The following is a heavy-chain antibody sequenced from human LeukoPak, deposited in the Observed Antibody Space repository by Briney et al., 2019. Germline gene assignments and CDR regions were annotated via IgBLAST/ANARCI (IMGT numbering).Heavy chain of an antibody. CDR3: ARDPQGGYSGYVASYYYYYGTDV. V-gene: IGHV3-33*01. D-gene: IGHD5-12*01. CDR2: IWYDGSNK. CDR1: GFTFSSYG. Sequence: PGGSLRLSCAASGFTFSSYGMHWVRQAPGKGLEWVAVIWYDGSNKYYADSVKGRFTISRDNSKNTLYLQMNSLRAEDTAVYYCARDPQGGYSGYVASYYYYYGTDVWGQGSTVTVSS. J-gene: IGHJ6*02.